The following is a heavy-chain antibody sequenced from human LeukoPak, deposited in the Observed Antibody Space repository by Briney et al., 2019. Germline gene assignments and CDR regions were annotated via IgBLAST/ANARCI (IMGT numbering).Heavy chain of an antibody. Sequence: GASVKDSCKASGYTFTSYYMHWVRQAPGQGLEWMGIINPSGGSTSYAQKFQGRVTMTRDTSISTAYMELSRLRSDDTAVYYCARESEQWLVDYYWGQGTLVTVSS. V-gene: IGHV1-46*01. CDR3: ARESEQWLVDYY. CDR2: INPSGGST. J-gene: IGHJ4*02. D-gene: IGHD6-19*01. CDR1: GYTFTSYY.